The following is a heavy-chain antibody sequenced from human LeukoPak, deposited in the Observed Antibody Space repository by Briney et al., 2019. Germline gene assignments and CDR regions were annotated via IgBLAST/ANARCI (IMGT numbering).Heavy chain of an antibody. Sequence: GGSLRLSCEASGFTFSNYAMSWVRQAPGKGLEWVSTVTASARRTYYADSVQGRFTISRDNSNNTLFLQVNSLRADDTAVYHFAKWGFSDGSGPNFHTWAQGTFVPVSS. CDR1: GFTFSNYA. V-gene: IGHV3-23*01. CDR3: AKWGFSDGSGPNFHT. CDR2: VTASARRT. J-gene: IGHJ4*02. D-gene: IGHD3-22*01.